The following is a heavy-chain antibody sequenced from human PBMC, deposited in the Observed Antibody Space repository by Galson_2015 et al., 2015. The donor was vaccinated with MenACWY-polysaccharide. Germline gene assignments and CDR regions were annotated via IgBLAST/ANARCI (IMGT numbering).Heavy chain of an antibody. CDR2: IIPFATME. Sequence: CKASGDSLNTYSIGWVRQAPGQGLEWMGRIIPFATMENYAQKFQGRVTISADTSENTVYMQLSSLRSDDTAVYFCARVDCSGGHCYFAYWGQGTLVTVSS. CDR3: ARVDCSGGHCYFAY. CDR1: GDSLNTYS. D-gene: IGHD2-15*01. V-gene: IGHV1-69*02. J-gene: IGHJ4*02.